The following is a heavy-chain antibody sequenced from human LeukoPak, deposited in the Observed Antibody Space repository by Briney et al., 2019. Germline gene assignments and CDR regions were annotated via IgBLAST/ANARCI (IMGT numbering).Heavy chain of an antibody. CDR3: ARQRQLGGVYLDY. Sequence: SETLSLTCAVYGGSVSDYDWSWVRQPPGKGLEWIGEINHSGGTNYNPSLKSRVTISVDMSKNQFSLKVSSVTAADTAVYYCARQRQLGGVYLDYWGQGTLVTVSS. D-gene: IGHD6-6*01. J-gene: IGHJ4*02. V-gene: IGHV4-34*01. CDR2: INHSGGT. CDR1: GGSVSDYD.